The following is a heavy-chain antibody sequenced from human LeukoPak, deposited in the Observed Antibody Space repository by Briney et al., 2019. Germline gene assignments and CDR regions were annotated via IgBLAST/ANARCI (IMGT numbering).Heavy chain of an antibody. Sequence: PGGSLRLSCAASGFTFSIYAMSWVRQAPGKGLEWVSAISGSGGTTYYADPVKGRFTISRDNSKNTLYLQMDSLRAEDTAVYYCAKGGSGWYKYDCWGQGTLVSVSS. D-gene: IGHD6-19*01. CDR1: GFTFSIYA. CDR2: ISGSGGTT. CDR3: AKGGSGWYKYDC. J-gene: IGHJ4*02. V-gene: IGHV3-23*01.